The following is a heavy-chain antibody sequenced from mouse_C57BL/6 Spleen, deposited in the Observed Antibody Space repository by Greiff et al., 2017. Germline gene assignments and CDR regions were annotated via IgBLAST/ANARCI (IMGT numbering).Heavy chain of an antibody. CDR3: AKKENYYYGSSPYYAMDY. CDR2: IWGDGST. V-gene: IGHV2-3*01. J-gene: IGHJ4*01. D-gene: IGHD1-1*01. CDR1: GFSLTSYG. Sequence: VQRVESGPGLVAPSQSLSITCTVSGFSLTSYGVSWVRQPPGKGLEWLGVIWGDGSTNYHSALISRLSISKDNSKSQVFLKLNSLQTDDTATYYCAKKENYYYGSSPYYAMDYWGQGTSVTVSS.